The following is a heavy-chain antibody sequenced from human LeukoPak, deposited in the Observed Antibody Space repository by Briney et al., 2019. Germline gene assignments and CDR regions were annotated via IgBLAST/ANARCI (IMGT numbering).Heavy chain of an antibody. CDR2: INPNSGGT. CDR3: AGSPPGDYAGYWYFDL. D-gene: IGHD4-17*01. Sequence: ASVKVSCKASGYTFTGYYMHWVRQAPGQGLEWMGWINPNSGGTNYAQKFQGWVTMTRDTSISTAYMELSRLRSDDTAVYYCAGSPPGDYAGYWYFDLWGRGTLVTVSS. J-gene: IGHJ2*01. V-gene: IGHV1-2*04. CDR1: GYTFTGYY.